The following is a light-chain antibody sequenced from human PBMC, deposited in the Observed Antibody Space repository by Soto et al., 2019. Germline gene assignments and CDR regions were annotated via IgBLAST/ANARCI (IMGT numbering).Light chain of an antibody. Sequence: EIVMTQSPGTLSLSPGETATLSCRASQSVSSNYVAWFHQKPGQAPRLLIYDASNRATGIPARFSGSGSGTDFTLTISSLEPEDFAVYFCQQYGSSPQTFGQGTKVDIK. J-gene: IGKJ1*01. V-gene: IGKV3-20*01. CDR3: QQYGSSPQT. CDR2: DAS. CDR1: QSVSSNY.